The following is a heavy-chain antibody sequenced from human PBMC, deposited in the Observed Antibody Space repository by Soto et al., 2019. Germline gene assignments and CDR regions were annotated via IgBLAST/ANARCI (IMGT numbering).Heavy chain of an antibody. J-gene: IGHJ6*02. CDR2: IIPIFGTA. Sequence: SVKVSCKASGGTFSSYAISWVRQAPGQGLEWMGGIIPIFGTANYAQKFQGRVTITADESTSTAYMELSSLRSEDTAVYYCARAYCGGDCYLKLNYYYGMDVWGQRTTVTVSS. CDR3: ARAYCGGDCYLKLNYYYGMDV. D-gene: IGHD2-21*02. V-gene: IGHV1-69*13. CDR1: GGTFSSYA.